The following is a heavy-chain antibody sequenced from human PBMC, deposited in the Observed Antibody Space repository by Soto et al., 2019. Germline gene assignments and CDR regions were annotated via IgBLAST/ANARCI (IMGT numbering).Heavy chain of an antibody. Sequence: QVQLVQSGAEVKKPGSSVTVSCKASGCTFSSYTISWVRQAPGQGLEWMGGIIPIFGTANYAQKYQGRVMITADESPRIAYMELSRLISEDTAVYYCASGKHRWLQLWYFDLWGRATLFTVS. V-gene: IGHV1-69*12. J-gene: IGHJ2*01. CDR1: GCTFSSYT. D-gene: IGHD5-12*01. CDR2: IIPIFGTA. CDR3: ASGKHRWLQLWYFDL.